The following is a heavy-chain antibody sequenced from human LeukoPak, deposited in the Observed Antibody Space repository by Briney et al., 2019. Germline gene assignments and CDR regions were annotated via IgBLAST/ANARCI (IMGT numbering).Heavy chain of an antibody. Sequence: PSETLSLTCTVSGGSISGYYWGWIRQPPGKGLEWIGDIYYSGSTNYNPSLKSRVTISEDTSKNQFSLKLSSVTAADTAVYYCARVYSSSSVDAFHIWGQGTMVTVSS. J-gene: IGHJ3*02. CDR2: IYYSGST. CDR3: ARVYSSSSVDAFHI. CDR1: GGSISGYY. D-gene: IGHD6-6*01. V-gene: IGHV4-59*01.